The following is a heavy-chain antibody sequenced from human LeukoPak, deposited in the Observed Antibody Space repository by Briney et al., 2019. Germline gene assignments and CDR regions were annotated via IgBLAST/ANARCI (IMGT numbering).Heavy chain of an antibody. V-gene: IGHV1-46*02. J-gene: IGHJ5*02. CDR1: GYTINN. CDR3: ARDGDYCVDP. D-gene: IGHD2/OR15-2a*01. CDR2: INPSGGT. Sequence: ASVKVSCKASGYTINNIHWVRQAPGQGLEWMGIINPSGGTSYAQKFQSRVTMTRDTSTGTVYMELRSLTSEDTAVYYCARDGDYCVDPWGQGTLVTVSS.